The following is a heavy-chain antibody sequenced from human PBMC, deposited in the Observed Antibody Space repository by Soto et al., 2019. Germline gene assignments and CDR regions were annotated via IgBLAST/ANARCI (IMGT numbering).Heavy chain of an antibody. CDR2: INPSGGST. V-gene: IGHV1-46*01. Sequence: ASVKVSCKASGYTFTSYYMHWVRQAPGQELEWMGIINPSGGSTSYAQKFQGRVTMTRDTSTSTVYMELSSLRSEDTAVYYCAREGDYYDSSGYSFDYWGQGTPVTVSS. D-gene: IGHD3-22*01. CDR3: AREGDYYDSSGYSFDY. J-gene: IGHJ4*02. CDR1: GYTFTSYY.